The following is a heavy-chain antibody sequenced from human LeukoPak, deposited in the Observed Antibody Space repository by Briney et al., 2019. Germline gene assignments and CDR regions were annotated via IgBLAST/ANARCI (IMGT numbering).Heavy chain of an antibody. CDR1: GFIFSTYG. V-gene: IGHV3-33*01. Sequence: GGSLRLSCVASGFIFSTYGLHWVRQSPGRGLEWVAVKWYDGSQRYYADSVKGRFTISRDDSQNTIYLQMDSLRAEDTAVYYCATSSPRNYFDHWGQGTLVTVSS. D-gene: IGHD1-14*01. J-gene: IGHJ4*02. CDR3: ATSSPRNYFDH. CDR2: KWYDGSQR.